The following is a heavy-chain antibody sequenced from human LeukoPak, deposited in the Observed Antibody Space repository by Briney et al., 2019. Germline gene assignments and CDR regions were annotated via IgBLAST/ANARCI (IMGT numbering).Heavy chain of an antibody. Sequence: PGGSLRLSCAASGFTFSSYAMHWVRQAPGKGLGWVAVISYDGSNKYYADSVKGRFTISRDNSKNTLYLQMNSLRAEDTAVYYCAGSLCITMIVVVISWPRKNWFDPWGQGTLVTVSS. V-gene: IGHV3-30-3*01. CDR3: AGSLCITMIVVVISWPRKNWFDP. CDR1: GFTFSSYA. CDR2: ISYDGSNK. D-gene: IGHD3-22*01. J-gene: IGHJ5*02.